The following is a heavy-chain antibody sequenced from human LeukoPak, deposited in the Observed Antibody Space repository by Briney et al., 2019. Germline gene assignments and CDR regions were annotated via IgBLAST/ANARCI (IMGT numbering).Heavy chain of an antibody. CDR1: GFTFSSYA. Sequence: PGGSLRLSCAASGFTFSSYAMFWVRQAPGKGLEWVTIISKDGSDTFYADSVKGRFTISRDNSKNTLYLQMNSLRAEDTAVYYCARAPRATVVTYLDYWGQGTLVTVSS. CDR3: ARAPRATVVTYLDY. CDR2: ISKDGSDT. J-gene: IGHJ4*02. D-gene: IGHD4-23*01. V-gene: IGHV3-30-3*01.